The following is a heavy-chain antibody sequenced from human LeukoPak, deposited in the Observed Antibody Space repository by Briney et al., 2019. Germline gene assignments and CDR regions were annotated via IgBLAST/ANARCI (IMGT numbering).Heavy chain of an antibody. CDR2: FDPEDGET. D-gene: IGHD3-9*01. J-gene: IGHJ4*02. CDR3: ATELFDWLLSGNY. CDR1: GYTLTELS. V-gene: IGHV1-24*01. Sequence: ASVTVSCKVSGYTLTELSMHWVRQAPGTGIEWMGGFDPEDGETIYAQKFQGRVTMTEDTSTDTAYMELSSLRSEDTAVYYCATELFDWLLSGNYWGQGTLVTVSS.